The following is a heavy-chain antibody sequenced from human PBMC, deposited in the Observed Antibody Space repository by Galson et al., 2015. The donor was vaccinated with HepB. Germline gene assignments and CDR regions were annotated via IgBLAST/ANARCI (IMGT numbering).Heavy chain of an antibody. V-gene: IGHV1-69*06. J-gene: IGHJ3*02. D-gene: IGHD4-23*01. CDR3: ARNTDSNEYGGNNDAFDI. CDR2: ISPMFGAA. CDR1: GGTFSNFG. Sequence: SVKVSCKASGGTFSNFGINWVRQAPGQGLEWMGGISPMFGAASYAQKFQGRVTITADKSTNTAYLEMNSLKSEDTAVYYCARNTDSNEYGGNNDAFDIWGQGTAVTASS.